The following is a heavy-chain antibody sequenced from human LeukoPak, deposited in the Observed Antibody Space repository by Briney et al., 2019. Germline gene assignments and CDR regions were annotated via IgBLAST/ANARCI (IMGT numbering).Heavy chain of an antibody. D-gene: IGHD5-24*01. V-gene: IGHV3-23*01. CDR3: ARRGGYNIDY. J-gene: IGHJ4*02. CDR2: ISGSGGST. CDR1: GFTFSSYA. Sequence: GGSLRLSCATSGFTFSSYAMSWVRQAPGKGLEWVSGISGSGGSTYSADFVKGRFTISRDNSKNSLYLQINSLRADDTAVYYCARRGGYNIDYWGQGTLVTVSS.